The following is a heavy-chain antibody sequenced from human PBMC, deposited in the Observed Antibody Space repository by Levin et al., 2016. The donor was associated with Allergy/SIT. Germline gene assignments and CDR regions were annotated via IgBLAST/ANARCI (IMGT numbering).Heavy chain of an antibody. J-gene: IGHJ4*02. D-gene: IGHD1-7*01. CDR1: GFTFSSYG. Sequence: GESLKISCAASGFTFSSYGMHWVRQAPGKGLEWVAVIWYDGSNKYYADSVKGRFTISRDNSKNTLYLQMNSLRAEDTAVYYCAKDQGNWNYDYWGQGTLVTVSS. CDR2: IWYDGSNK. CDR3: AKDQGNWNYDY. V-gene: IGHV3-30*02.